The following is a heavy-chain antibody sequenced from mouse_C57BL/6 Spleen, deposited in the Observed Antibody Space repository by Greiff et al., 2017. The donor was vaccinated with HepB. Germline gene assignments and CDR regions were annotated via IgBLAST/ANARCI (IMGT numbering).Heavy chain of an antibody. V-gene: IGHV5-6*01. CDR2: ISSGGSYT. J-gene: IGHJ3*01. Sequence: EVQVVESGGDLVKPGGSLKLSCAASGFTFSSYGMSWVRQTPDKRLEWVATISSGGSYTYYPDSVKGRFTISRNNAKNTLYLQMSSLKSEDTAMYYCARQELGPFAYWGQGTLVTVSA. D-gene: IGHD4-1*01. CDR3: ARQELGPFAY. CDR1: GFTFSSYG.